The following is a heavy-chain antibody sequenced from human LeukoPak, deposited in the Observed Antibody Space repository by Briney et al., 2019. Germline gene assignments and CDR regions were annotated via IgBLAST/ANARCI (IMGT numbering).Heavy chain of an antibody. D-gene: IGHD1-14*01. J-gene: IGHJ4*02. CDR2: INEDGGER. V-gene: IGHV3-7*01. CDR1: GFTLNRYW. Sequence: GGSLRLSCAASGFTLNRYWMSWVRQAPGKGLEWVANINEDGGERHYVDSVKGRFTISRDTPKHPLYLQMNSLRAEDTAVYYCARGGNLENWGGGTLVTVSS. CDR3: ARGGNLEN.